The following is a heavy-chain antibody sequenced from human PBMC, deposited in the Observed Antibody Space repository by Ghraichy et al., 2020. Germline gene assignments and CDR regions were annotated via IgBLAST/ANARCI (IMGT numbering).Heavy chain of an antibody. V-gene: IGHV3-74*01. J-gene: IGHJ5*02. CDR1: GFTFSSYW. D-gene: IGHD3-3*01. CDR2: INSDGSST. Sequence: GESLNISCAASGFTFSSYWMHWVRQAPGKGLVWVSRINSDGSSTSYADSVKGRFTISRDNAKNTLYLQMNSLRAEDTAVYYCARGTYYDFWSGYYNDWFDPWGQGTLVTVSS. CDR3: ARGTYYDFWSGYYNDWFDP.